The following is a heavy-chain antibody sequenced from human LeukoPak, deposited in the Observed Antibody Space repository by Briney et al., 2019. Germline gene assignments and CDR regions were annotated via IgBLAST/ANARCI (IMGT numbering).Heavy chain of an antibody. CDR3: AKLDSSGYYFDY. Sequence: PGGSLRLSCAASGFTFSSYGMHWVRQAPGKGLEWVAVIPYDGSNKYYADSVKGRFTISRDNSKNTLYLQMNSLRAEDTAVYYCAKLDSSGYYFDYWGQGTLVTVSS. J-gene: IGHJ4*02. CDR1: GFTFSSYG. V-gene: IGHV3-30*18. D-gene: IGHD3-22*01. CDR2: IPYDGSNK.